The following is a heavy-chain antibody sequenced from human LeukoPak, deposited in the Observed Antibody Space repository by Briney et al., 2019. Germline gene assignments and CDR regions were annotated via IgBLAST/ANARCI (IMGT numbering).Heavy chain of an antibody. Sequence: GASLKISCKCSGSSFSSYWIGWVRQVPGKGLEWMGIIYPGDSDTRYSPSFQGQVAISADKSISTAYLQWSILKASDTAMYYCARRDGYDSTTFDYWGQGTLVTVSS. J-gene: IGHJ4*02. CDR2: IYPGDSDT. D-gene: IGHD5-24*01. V-gene: IGHV5-51*01. CDR3: ARRDGYDSTTFDY. CDR1: GSSFSSYW.